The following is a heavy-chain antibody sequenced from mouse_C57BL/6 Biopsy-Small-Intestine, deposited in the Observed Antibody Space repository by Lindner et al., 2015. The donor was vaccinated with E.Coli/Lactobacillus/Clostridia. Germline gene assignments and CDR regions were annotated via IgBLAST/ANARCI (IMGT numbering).Heavy chain of an antibody. CDR3: ARRVDGRSSFALDY. Sequence: VQLQESGPELVKPGTSVKMSCKASGYIFIDYYMDWVKQTHGESLEWIGHIYPNNGDTNYDQKFKGKATLTVDMSSSTVFMELHSLTSEDSAVYYCARRVDGRSSFALDYWGQGTSVTVSS. V-gene: IGHV1-34*02. CDR1: GYIFIDYY. CDR2: IYPNNGDT. J-gene: IGHJ4*01. D-gene: IGHD1-1*02.